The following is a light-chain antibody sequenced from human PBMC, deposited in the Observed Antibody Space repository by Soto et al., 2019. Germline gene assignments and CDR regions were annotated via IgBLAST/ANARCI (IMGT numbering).Light chain of an antibody. Sequence: ILLTHSPDTLSLSPGERSTLSCRAAQSVGTRLTWYQHKTGQATRLLISGASSRATGIPDRCTGSGSETAVTLTISRLEPEDFALYDWQHYQSGHPITFGQGTRLEIK. V-gene: IGKV3-20*01. CDR1: QSVGTR. CDR3: QHYQSGHPIT. CDR2: GAS. J-gene: IGKJ5*01.